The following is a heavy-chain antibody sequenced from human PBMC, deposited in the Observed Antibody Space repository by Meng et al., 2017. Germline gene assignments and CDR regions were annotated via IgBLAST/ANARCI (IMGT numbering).Heavy chain of an antibody. D-gene: IGHD3-22*01. CDR3: ARGSYYDSSGYYSVNY. CDR2: ISYDGSNK. J-gene: IGHJ4*02. Sequence: VELVEAGGGVVQPGRSLRLSCAASGFTFSSYAMHWVRQAPGKGLEWVAVISYDGSNKYYADSVKGRFTISRDNSKNTLYLQMNSLRAEDTAVYYCARGSYYDSSGYYSVNYWGQGTLVTVSS. V-gene: IGHV3-30*01. CDR1: GFTFSSYA.